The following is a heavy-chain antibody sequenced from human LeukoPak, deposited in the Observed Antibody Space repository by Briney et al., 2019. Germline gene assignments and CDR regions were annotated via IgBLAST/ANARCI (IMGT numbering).Heavy chain of an antibody. CDR3: ARDPRNRGPNWFDP. V-gene: IGHV1-69*01. CDR2: IIPIFGTA. J-gene: IGHJ5*02. CDR1: GGTFSSYA. D-gene: IGHD1-14*01. Sequence: ASVKVSCKASGGTFSSYAISWVRQAPGQGLDWMGGIIPIFGTANYAQKFQGRVTITADESTSTAYMELSSLRSEDTAVYYCARDPRNRGPNWFDPWGQGTLVTVSS.